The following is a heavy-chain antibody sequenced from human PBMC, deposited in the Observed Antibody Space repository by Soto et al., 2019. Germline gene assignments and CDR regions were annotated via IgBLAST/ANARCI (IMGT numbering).Heavy chain of an antibody. Sequence: VGSLRLSCAGSVSTFTDFTMTCVRHSPGKWLEWVSAISGDGLSTYYAGSVKGRFTISRDNSKTTLYLQMNSLRAEDTAVYYCARRQDAFDIWGRGTMVIVSS. V-gene: IGHV3-23*01. CDR1: VSTFTDFT. CDR2: ISGDGLST. J-gene: IGHJ3*02. CDR3: ARRQDAFDI.